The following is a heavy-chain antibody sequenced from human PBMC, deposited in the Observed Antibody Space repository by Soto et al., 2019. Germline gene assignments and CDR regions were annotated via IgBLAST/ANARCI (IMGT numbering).Heavy chain of an antibody. CDR1: GFTFSSYA. Sequence: EVQLLESGGGLVQPGGSLRLSCAASGFTFSSYAMSWVRQAPGKGLEWVSAISGSGGSTYYADSVEGRFTISRDNSKNTLYLQMNSLRAEDTAVYYCAKRDIVVVVAATRHGMDVWGQGTTVTVSS. J-gene: IGHJ6*02. CDR2: ISGSGGST. D-gene: IGHD2-15*01. V-gene: IGHV3-23*01. CDR3: AKRDIVVVVAATRHGMDV.